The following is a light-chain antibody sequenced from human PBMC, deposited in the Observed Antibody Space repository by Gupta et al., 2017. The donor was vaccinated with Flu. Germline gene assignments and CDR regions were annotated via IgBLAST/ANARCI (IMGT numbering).Light chain of an antibody. V-gene: IGKV1-39*01. J-gene: IGKJ2*03. Sequence: DIQMTQSPSSLSASVGDRVTITCRASQSISSYLNWYQQKPGKAPKLLIYAASSLQSGVPSRFSGSGSATDFTLTISRLQPEDFATYYCQQSYSTPHSFGQGTKLEIK. CDR2: AAS. CDR1: QSISSY. CDR3: QQSYSTPHS.